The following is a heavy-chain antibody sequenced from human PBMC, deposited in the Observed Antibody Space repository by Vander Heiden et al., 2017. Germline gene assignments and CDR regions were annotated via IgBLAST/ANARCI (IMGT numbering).Heavy chain of an antibody. CDR3: ARPYGSGEVFDI. D-gene: IGHD3-10*01. CDR2: ISGYNENT. V-gene: IGHV1-18*01. Sequence: QLVQSGAEVKKPGASVKVSCKASGYTFTDYGISWVRQARGQGLEWKGWISGYNENTNYAQKFQGRVTMTTDASTSTAYLELRSLRSDDTAVYYCARPYGSGEVFDIWGQGTVVTVSS. CDR1: GYTFTDYG. J-gene: IGHJ3*02.